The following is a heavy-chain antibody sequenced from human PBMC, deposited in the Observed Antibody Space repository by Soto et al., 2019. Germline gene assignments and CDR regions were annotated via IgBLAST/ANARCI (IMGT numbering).Heavy chain of an antibody. V-gene: IGHV4-59*01. Sequence: SETLSLTCTVSGGSISSYYWSWIRQPPGKGLEWIAYIYYSGTSYNPSLKSRVSISLATPKNQFSLKLSSVTAADTAVYYCARRYGSCFDYWGQGTLVTVSS. CDR2: IYYSGT. D-gene: IGHD5-18*01. CDR1: GGSISSYY. J-gene: IGHJ4*02. CDR3: ARRYGSCFDY.